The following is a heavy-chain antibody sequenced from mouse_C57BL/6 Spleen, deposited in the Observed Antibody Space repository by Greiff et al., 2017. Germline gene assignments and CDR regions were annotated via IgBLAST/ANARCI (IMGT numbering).Heavy chain of an antibody. Sequence: EVQLQESGGGLVKPGGSLKLSCAASGFTFSSYAMSWVRQTPEKRLEWVATISDGGSYTYYPDNVKGRFTISRDNAKNNLYLQMSHLKSEDTAMYYCARGDYGGGYAMDYWGQGTSVTVSS. V-gene: IGHV5-4*01. CDR2: ISDGGSYT. D-gene: IGHD2-4*01. CDR3: ARGDYGGGYAMDY. J-gene: IGHJ4*01. CDR1: GFTFSSYA.